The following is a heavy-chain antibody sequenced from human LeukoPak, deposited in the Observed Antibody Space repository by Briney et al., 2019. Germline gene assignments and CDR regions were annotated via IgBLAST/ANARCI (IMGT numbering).Heavy chain of an antibody. J-gene: IGHJ4*02. Sequence: SQTLSLTCTVSGDSISSGSYYWSWIRQPAGKGLEWIGRIYTSGSTNYNPSLKSRVTISVDTSKNQFSLKLSSVTAADTAVYYCARDQSSGWTYYFDYWGQGTLVTVSS. CDR1: GDSISSGSYY. CDR3: ARDQSSGWTYYFDY. CDR2: IYTSGST. D-gene: IGHD6-19*01. V-gene: IGHV4-61*02.